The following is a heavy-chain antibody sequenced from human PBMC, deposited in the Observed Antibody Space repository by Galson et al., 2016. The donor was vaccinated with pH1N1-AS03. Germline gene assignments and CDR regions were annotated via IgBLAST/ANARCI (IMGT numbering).Heavy chain of an antibody. CDR2: MSYEGTTT. CDR3: AREEGGFGSNWLQTDAFDI. CDR1: GFIFAYYS. Sequence: SLRLSCAASGFIFAYYSMHWVRQAPGKGLEWVAVMSYEGTTTYYADSVKGRFTISRDNSKNTLYLQMNSLRTEDTALYYCAREEGGFGSNWLQTDAFDIWGQGTMVTVSS. J-gene: IGHJ3*02. D-gene: IGHD6-13*01. V-gene: IGHV3-30-3*01.